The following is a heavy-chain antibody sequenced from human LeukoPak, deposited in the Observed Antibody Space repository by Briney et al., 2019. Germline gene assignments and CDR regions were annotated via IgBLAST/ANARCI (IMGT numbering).Heavy chain of an antibody. Sequence: GGSLRLSCAASGFTFDDYAMHWVRQAPGKGLEWVSGISWNSGSIGYADSVKGRFTISRDNAKNSLYLQMNSLRAEDTAVYYCAKAGDYNSWSGYYIWGQGTLVTVSS. V-gene: IGHV3-9*01. CDR3: AKAGDYNSWSGYYI. D-gene: IGHD3-3*01. CDR2: ISWNSGSI. J-gene: IGHJ4*02. CDR1: GFTFDDYA.